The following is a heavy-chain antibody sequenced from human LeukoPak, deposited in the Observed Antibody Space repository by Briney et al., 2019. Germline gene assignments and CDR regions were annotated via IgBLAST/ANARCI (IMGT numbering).Heavy chain of an antibody. Sequence: SETLSLTCAVSGCSISSGGYSWSWIRQPPGKGLEWIGYIYHSGSTYYNPSLKSRVTISVDRSKNQFSLKLSSVTAADTAVYYCAREGPGATIEYWGQGTLVTVSS. D-gene: IGHD4/OR15-4a*01. CDR2: IYHSGST. J-gene: IGHJ4*02. V-gene: IGHV4-30-2*01. CDR3: AREGPGATIEY. CDR1: GCSISSGGYS.